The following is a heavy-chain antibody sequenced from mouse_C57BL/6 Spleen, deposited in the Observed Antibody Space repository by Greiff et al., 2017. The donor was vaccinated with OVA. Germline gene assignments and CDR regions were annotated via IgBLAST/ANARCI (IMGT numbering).Heavy chain of an antibody. J-gene: IGHJ4*01. CDR2: IYPRSGNT. CDR1: GYTFTSYG. CDR3: ARSGELSMDY. V-gene: IGHV1-81*01. D-gene: IGHD3-1*01. Sequence: QVQLQQSGAELARPGASVKLSCKASGYTFTSYGISWVKQRTGQGLEWIGEIYPRSGNTYYNEKFKGKATLTADKSSSTAYMELRSLTAEDAAVYFCARSGELSMDYWGQGTSVTVSS.